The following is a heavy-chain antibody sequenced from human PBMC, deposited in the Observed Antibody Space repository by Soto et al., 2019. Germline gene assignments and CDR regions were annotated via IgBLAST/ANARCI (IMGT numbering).Heavy chain of an antibody. J-gene: IGHJ5*02. Sequence: ASETLCVRWAVAGGSLVGDGGWSWVRPTPGKGLEWIGETYHSGTTNYNPSMKTRVSISMDKSKNQFSLKLNSVTAADTAVYYCARATNGSTARGPNWFDPWGQGIQVTVSS. CDR2: TYHSGTT. CDR1: GGSLVGDGG. V-gene: IGHV4-4*02. CDR3: ARATNGSTARGPNWFDP. D-gene: IGHD2-8*01.